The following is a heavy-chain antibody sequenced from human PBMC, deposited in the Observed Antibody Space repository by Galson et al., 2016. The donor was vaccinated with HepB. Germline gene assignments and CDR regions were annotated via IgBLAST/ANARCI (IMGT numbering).Heavy chain of an antibody. CDR2: ISYHGSDK. CDR1: GFAFSGSA. Sequence: LRLSCAASGFAFSGSAMHWDRQAPGKGLEWVAAISYHGSDKYYADSVKGRVTISRDNSNNTLYLQMTSLSPEDTAVYYCARDKSFYYYGMDVWGQGTAVTVSS. CDR3: ARDKSFYYYGMDV. J-gene: IGHJ6*02. V-gene: IGHV3-30-3*01.